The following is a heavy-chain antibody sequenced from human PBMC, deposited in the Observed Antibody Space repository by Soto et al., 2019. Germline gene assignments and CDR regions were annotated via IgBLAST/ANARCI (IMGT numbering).Heavy chain of an antibody. Sequence: SETLSLTCTVSGGSISSGGYYWSWIRQHPGKGLEWIGYIYYSGSTYYNPSLKSRVTISVDTSKNQFSLKLSSVTAADTAVYYCARDRAEFGDAGPAGVYYYGMDVWGQGTTVTVS. CDR1: GGSISSGGYY. CDR2: IYYSGST. V-gene: IGHV4-31*03. D-gene: IGHD3-16*01. J-gene: IGHJ6*02. CDR3: ARDRAEFGDAGPAGVYYYGMDV.